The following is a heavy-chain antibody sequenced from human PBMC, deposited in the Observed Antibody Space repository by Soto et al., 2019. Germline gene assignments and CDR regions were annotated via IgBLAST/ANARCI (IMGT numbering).Heavy chain of an antibody. CDR3: TTLGYCYGNSCYRGTYFDY. Sequence: EVQLVESGGGLVKPGGSLRLSCAASGFTFINAWMTWVRQAPGKGLEWVGRIKSKTDGGTTDYAAPVKGRFTISRDESKNTLYLQMNSLKIEDTAVYYCTTLGYCYGNSCYRGTYFDYWGQGTLVTVSS. CDR1: GFTFINAW. CDR2: IKSKTDGGTT. J-gene: IGHJ4*02. V-gene: IGHV3-15*01. D-gene: IGHD2-2*02.